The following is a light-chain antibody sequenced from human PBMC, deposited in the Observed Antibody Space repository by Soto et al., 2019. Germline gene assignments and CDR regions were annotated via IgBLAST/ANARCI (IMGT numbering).Light chain of an antibody. CDR1: QDISHY. CDR2: AAS. Sequence: IQVTQSPSAMSASVGDRVSSTWRASQDISHYLAWFQQKPGKAPRLLIYAASNLQSGVPSRFNASGSGTDFTLTISSLQPEDFATYFCLQDFNYPWTFAQGTKVDIK. J-gene: IGKJ1*01. V-gene: IGKV1-6*01. CDR3: LQDFNYPWT.